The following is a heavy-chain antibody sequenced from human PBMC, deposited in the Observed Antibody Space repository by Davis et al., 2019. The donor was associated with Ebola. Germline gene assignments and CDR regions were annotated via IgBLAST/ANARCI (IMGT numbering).Heavy chain of an antibody. Sequence: AASVKVSCKVSGYRLGELSIHWVRQAPGQGLEWMGRINPNSGGTNYAQKFQGRVTMSRDTSISTAYMELSRLRSDDTAVYYCAREGVTMVRDTFDYWGQGTLVTVSS. J-gene: IGHJ4*02. CDR2: INPNSGGT. CDR1: GYRLGELS. V-gene: IGHV1-2*06. CDR3: AREGVTMVRDTFDY. D-gene: IGHD3-10*01.